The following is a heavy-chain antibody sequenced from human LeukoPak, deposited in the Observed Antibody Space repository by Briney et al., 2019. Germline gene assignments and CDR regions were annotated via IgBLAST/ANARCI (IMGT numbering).Heavy chain of an antibody. V-gene: IGHV4-4*07. CDR1: GYSISNYY. Sequence: PSETLSLTCSVSGYSISNYYWSWIRQPAGKGLEWIGHIYTSGSTNYNPSLKSRVTMSVDTSKNQFSLKLESVTAADTAVYYCARVKMSSITSHDQWGQGTLVTVSS. CDR3: ARVKMSSITSHDQ. CDR2: IYTSGST. J-gene: IGHJ4*02. D-gene: IGHD3-10*01.